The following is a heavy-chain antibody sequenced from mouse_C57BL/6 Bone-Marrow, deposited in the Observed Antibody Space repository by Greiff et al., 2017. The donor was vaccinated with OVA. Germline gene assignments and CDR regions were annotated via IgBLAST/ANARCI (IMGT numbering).Heavy chain of an antibody. CDR3: ASYYGPLGDWFAY. V-gene: IGHV14-1*01. Sequence: EVQLQQSGAELVRPGASVKLSCTASGFNIKDYYMHWVKQRPEQGLEWIGRIDPEDGDTEYAPKFQGKATMTADTSSNTAYLQLSSLTSEDTAVYYCASYYGPLGDWFAYWGQGTLVTVSA. CDR1: GFNIKDYY. D-gene: IGHD1-2*01. J-gene: IGHJ3*01. CDR2: IDPEDGDT.